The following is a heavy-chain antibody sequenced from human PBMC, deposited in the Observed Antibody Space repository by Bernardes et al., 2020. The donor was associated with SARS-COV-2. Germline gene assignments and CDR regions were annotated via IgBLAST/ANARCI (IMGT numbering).Heavy chain of an antibody. V-gene: IGHV3-30*18. Sequence: GGSVRRSGAASGFTFRNFGMHWVRQAPGKGLEWVAVISYNGGNTFHAASVKGRFTISRDNSKKTLYLQMNSLTRDDTAVYYCAKDKISGTAYDAFDIWGQGTQVTVSS. D-gene: IGHD1-20*01. J-gene: IGHJ3*02. CDR1: GFTFRNFG. CDR3: AKDKISGTAYDAFDI. CDR2: ISYNGGNT.